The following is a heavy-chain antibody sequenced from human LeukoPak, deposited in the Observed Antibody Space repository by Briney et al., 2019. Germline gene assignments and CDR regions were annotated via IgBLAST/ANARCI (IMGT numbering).Heavy chain of an antibody. CDR2: ISAYNGNT. Sequence: ASVKVSCKASGYTFTSYGISWVRQAPGQGLEWMGRISAYNGNTNYAQKLQGRVTMTRDTSISTAYMELSRLRSDDTAVYYCARDAIDAFDIWGQGTMVTVSS. V-gene: IGHV1-18*01. J-gene: IGHJ3*02. CDR1: GYTFTSYG. CDR3: ARDAIDAFDI.